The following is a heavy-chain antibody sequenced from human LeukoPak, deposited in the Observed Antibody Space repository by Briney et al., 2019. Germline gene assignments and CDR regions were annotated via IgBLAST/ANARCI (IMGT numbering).Heavy chain of an antibody. CDR2: INHSGST. Sequence: PSETLSLTCAVYGGSFSGYYWSWIRQPPGKGLEWIGEINHSGSTNYNPSLKSRVTISVDTSKNQFSLMVSSVTAADTAVYYCARAPDCSSTSCYNDYYYMDVWGKGTTVTVSS. CDR1: GGSFSGYY. J-gene: IGHJ6*03. V-gene: IGHV4-34*01. D-gene: IGHD2-2*02. CDR3: ARAPDCSSTSCYNDYYYMDV.